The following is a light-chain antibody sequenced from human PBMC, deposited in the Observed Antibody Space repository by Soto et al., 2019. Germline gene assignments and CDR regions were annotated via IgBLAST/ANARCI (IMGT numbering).Light chain of an antibody. CDR3: FSFTTDWTHV. CDR1: SSDVGAYNY. V-gene: IGLV2-14*01. CDR2: EVS. J-gene: IGLJ1*01. Sequence: QSALTQPASVSGSPGQSITISCTGTSSDVGAYNYVSWFQQHPGKAPTLIISEVSNRPSGVSNRFSGSKSGNAASLTISGLQAEDEADYFCFSFTTDWTHVFGTGTKVPS.